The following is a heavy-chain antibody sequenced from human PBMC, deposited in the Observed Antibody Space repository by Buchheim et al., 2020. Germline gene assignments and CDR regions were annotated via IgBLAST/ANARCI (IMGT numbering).Heavy chain of an antibody. V-gene: IGHV3-23*01. Sequence: EVQLLESGGGRVEPGGSLRLSCAASGFIFNTHAMHWVRQAPGKGLEWVSSIRGNAGRAFYAGSVEGRFTISRDNSKATVFLLVNDLRAEDTATYYCAKSILGLVATDPWGERT. CDR3: AKSILGLVATDP. J-gene: IGHJ5*02. CDR1: GFIFNTHA. CDR2: IRGNAGRA. D-gene: IGHD3/OR15-3a*01.